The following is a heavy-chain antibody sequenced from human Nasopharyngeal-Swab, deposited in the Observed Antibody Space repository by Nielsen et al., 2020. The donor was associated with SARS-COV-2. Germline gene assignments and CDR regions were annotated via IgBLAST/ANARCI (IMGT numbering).Heavy chain of an antibody. CDR3: ARDRSTAELLWFGELLYGAFDI. CDR1: GFTFSSYA. CDR2: ISYDGSNK. Sequence: GESLKISCAASGFTFSSYAMHWVRQAPGKGLEWVAVISYDGSNKYYADSVKGRFTISRDNSKNTLYLHMNSLRAEDTAVYYCARDRSTAELLWFGELLYGAFDIWGQGTMVTVSS. J-gene: IGHJ3*02. D-gene: IGHD3-10*01. V-gene: IGHV3-30-3*01.